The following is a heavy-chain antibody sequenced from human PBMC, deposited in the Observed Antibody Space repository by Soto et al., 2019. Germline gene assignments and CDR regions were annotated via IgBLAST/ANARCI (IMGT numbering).Heavy chain of an antibody. CDR1: GDSVSSNIAT. V-gene: IGHV6-1*01. CDR3: ARDSGSSGWFDY. Sequence: SQTLSLTCAIPGDSVSSNIATWNWIRQSPSRGLEWLGRTYFRSEWYYDYEVSVKSRITINPERAENQSSLQLNSVTPEDTAVYYCARDSGSSGWFDYWGQGTLVTVSS. CDR2: TYFRSEWYY. D-gene: IGHD6-19*01. J-gene: IGHJ4*02.